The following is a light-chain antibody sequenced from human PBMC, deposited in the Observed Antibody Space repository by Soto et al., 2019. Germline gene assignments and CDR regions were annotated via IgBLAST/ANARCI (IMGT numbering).Light chain of an antibody. Sequence: QSALTQPPSASGSPGQSVTISCTGTSSDVGGYNYVSWYQQHPGKAPKLMIYEVSKRPSGVPDRFSGSKSGNTASLTVSGLQGEDDADYYCSSYAGSNNTVFGGGTKLTVL. V-gene: IGLV2-8*01. CDR2: EVS. CDR1: SSDVGGYNY. CDR3: SSYAGSNNTV. J-gene: IGLJ2*01.